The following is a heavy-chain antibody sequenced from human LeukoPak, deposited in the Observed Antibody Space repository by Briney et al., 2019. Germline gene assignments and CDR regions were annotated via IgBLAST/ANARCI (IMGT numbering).Heavy chain of an antibody. CDR2: ISHDGSNK. J-gene: IGHJ4*02. Sequence: GGSLRLSCAASGFTFSSYAMHWVRQAPGKGLEWVAVISHDGSNKYYADSVKGRFTISRDNSKNTLYLQMNSLRAEDTAVYYCAKVEPMVRGVIWGFDYWGQGTLVTVSS. V-gene: IGHV3-30-3*01. D-gene: IGHD3-10*01. CDR3: AKVEPMVRGVIWGFDY. CDR1: GFTFSSYA.